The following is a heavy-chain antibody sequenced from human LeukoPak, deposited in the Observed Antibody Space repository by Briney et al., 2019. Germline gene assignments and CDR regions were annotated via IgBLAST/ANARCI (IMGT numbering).Heavy chain of an antibody. CDR2: IWYDGSNK. CDR1: GFTVSSNY. V-gene: IGHV3-33*08. J-gene: IGHJ4*02. Sequence: GGSLRLSCAASGFTVSSNYMSWVRQAPGKGLEWVAVIWYDGSNKYYADSVKGRFTISRDNSKNTLYLQMNSLRAEDTAVYYCARQYSSGWYQGFYFDYWGQGTLVTVSS. D-gene: IGHD6-19*01. CDR3: ARQYSSGWYQGFYFDY.